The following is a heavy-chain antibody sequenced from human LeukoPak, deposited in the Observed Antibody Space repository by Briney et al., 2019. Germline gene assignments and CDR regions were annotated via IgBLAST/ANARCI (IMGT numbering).Heavy chain of an antibody. D-gene: IGHD7-27*01. CDR1: GYTFTDYY. CDR3: ARDTSWGFPLFDY. V-gene: IGHV1-2*02. Sequence: GASVKVSCKASGYTFTDYYLHWVRQAPGQGLEWMGWINPNSGGTNYAQKFQGRVTMTRDTSISTAYMELSRLRSDDTAVYYCARDTSWGFPLFDYWGQGTLVTVSS. J-gene: IGHJ4*02. CDR2: INPNSGGT.